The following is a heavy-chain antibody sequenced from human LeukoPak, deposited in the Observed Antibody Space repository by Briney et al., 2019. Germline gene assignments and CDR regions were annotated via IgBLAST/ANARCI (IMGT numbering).Heavy chain of an antibody. J-gene: IGHJ4*02. V-gene: IGHV4-34*09. CDR2: INHSGST. Sequence: ASETLSLTCAVYGGSFSGYYWSWIRQPPGKGLEWIGEINHSGSTNYNPSLKSRVTISVDTSKNQFSLKLSSVTAADTAVYYCAREPLGDYVDYWGQGTLVTVSS. CDR1: GGSFSGYY. CDR3: AREPLGDYVDY.